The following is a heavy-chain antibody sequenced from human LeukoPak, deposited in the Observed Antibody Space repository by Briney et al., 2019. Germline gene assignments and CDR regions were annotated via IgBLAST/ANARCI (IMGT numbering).Heavy chain of an antibody. V-gene: IGHV5-51*03. Sequence: KPGESLKISCKGSGYSYTSYWIGWVRQVPGKALEWMGIIYPGDSDTRYSPSFQGQVTISADKSISTAYLQWSSLKASDTAMYYCARAYSSSSWFDPWGQGTLVTVSS. CDR2: IYPGDSDT. J-gene: IGHJ5*02. CDR3: ARAYSSSSWFDP. CDR1: GYSYTSYW. D-gene: IGHD6-13*01.